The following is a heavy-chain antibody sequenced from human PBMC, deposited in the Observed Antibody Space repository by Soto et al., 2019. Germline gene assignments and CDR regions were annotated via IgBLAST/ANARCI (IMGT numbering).Heavy chain of an antibody. D-gene: IGHD4-17*01. CDR2: ISGSGGST. V-gene: IGHV3-23*01. CDR3: AKDLAEDDYGDYGCIDY. Sequence: GGSLRLSCAASGFTFSSYAMSWVRQAPGKGLEWVSAISGSGGSTYYADSVKGRFTISRDNSKNTLYLQMNSLRAEDTAVYYCAKDLAEDDYGDYGCIDYWGQGTLVTVSS. J-gene: IGHJ4*02. CDR1: GFTFSSYA.